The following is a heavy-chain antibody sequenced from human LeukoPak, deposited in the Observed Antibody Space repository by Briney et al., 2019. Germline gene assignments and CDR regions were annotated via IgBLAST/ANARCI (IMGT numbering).Heavy chain of an antibody. Sequence: ASVKVSCKASGYTFTSYGISWVRQAPGQGLEWMGWISAYNGNTNYAQKLQGRVTMTTDTSTSTAYMELRSLRSDDTAVYYCARDKYKDYDRMYGMDVWGQGTTVTVSS. CDR3: ARDKYKDYDRMYGMDV. CDR2: ISAYNGNT. V-gene: IGHV1-18*01. J-gene: IGHJ6*02. CDR1: GYTFTSYG. D-gene: IGHD3-22*01.